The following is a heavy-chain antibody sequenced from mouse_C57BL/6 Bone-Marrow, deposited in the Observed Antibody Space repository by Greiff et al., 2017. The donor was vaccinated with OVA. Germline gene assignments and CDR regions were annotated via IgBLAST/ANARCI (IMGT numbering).Heavy chain of an antibody. V-gene: IGHV1-50*01. CDR1: GYTFTSYW. Sequence: QVQLQQPGAELVKPGASVKLSCKASGYTFTSYWMQWVKQRPGQGLEWIGEIDPSDSYTNYNQKFKGKATLTVDTSSSTAYMQLSSLTSEDSAVYDCGAWGYDYDGWYFDVWGTGTTVTVSS. CDR3: GAWGYDYDGWYFDV. CDR2: IDPSDSYT. J-gene: IGHJ1*03. D-gene: IGHD2-4*01.